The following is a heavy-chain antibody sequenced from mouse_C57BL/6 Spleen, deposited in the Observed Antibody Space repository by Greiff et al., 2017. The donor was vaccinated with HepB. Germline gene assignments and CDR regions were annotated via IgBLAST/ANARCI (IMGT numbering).Heavy chain of an antibody. CDR1: GYTFTSYW. Sequence: QVQLQQPGAELVKPGASVKMSCKASGYTFTSYWITWVKQRPGQGLEWIGDIYPGSGSTNYNEKFKSKATLTVDTSSSTAYIQLSSLTSEDSAVYYCARGDYYGSSDFDYWGQGTTLTVSS. CDR2: IYPGSGST. V-gene: IGHV1-55*01. J-gene: IGHJ2*01. CDR3: ARGDYYGSSDFDY. D-gene: IGHD1-1*01.